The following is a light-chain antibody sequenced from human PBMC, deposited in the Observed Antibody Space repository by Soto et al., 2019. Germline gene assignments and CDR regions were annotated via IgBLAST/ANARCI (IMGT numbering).Light chain of an antibody. CDR3: QEYTTQSST. CDR2: DAS. J-gene: IGKJ1*01. V-gene: IGKV1-5*01. Sequence: DIQMPQSPSTLSASVGDSVTITCRASQSSSRRLAWYQQKPGKAPTVLIYDASTFESGDQSRFSGGGSGTEFTLTSASLQPDGFAAYYCQEYTTQSSTFGQGTKVEVK. CDR1: QSSSRR.